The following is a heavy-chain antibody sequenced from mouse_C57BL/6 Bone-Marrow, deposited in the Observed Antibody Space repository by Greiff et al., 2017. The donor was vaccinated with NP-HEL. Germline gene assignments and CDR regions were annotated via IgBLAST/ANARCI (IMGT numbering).Heavy chain of an antibody. Sequence: EVQRVESGGGLVKPGGSLKLSCAASGFTFSSYAMSWVRQTPEKRLEWVATISDGGSYTYYPDNVKGRFTISRDNAKNNLYLQMSHLKSEDTAMYYCARDPLYDGYYAWFAYWGQGTLVTVSA. J-gene: IGHJ3*01. D-gene: IGHD2-3*01. CDR3: ARDPLYDGYYAWFAY. CDR1: GFTFSSYA. CDR2: ISDGGSYT. V-gene: IGHV5-4*01.